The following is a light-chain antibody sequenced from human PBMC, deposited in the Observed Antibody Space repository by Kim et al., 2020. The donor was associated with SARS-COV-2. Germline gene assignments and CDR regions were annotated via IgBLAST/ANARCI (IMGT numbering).Light chain of an antibody. Sequence: SVGDRVTIPCRASKDISNYLAWFQLKPGKAPKLLIYAASALQPGVPSRFSGSGSGTDFTLTVTSLQPEDVATYYCQKCDSAPWTFGQGTKVDIK. CDR2: AAS. CDR1: KDISNY. V-gene: IGKV1-27*01. CDR3: QKCDSAPWT. J-gene: IGKJ1*01.